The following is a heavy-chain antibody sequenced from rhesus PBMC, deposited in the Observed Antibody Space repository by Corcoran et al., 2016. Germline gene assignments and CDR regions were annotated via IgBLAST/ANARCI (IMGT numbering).Heavy chain of an antibody. CDR1: GDSISSSNW. CDR2: FYGRAGPT. Sequence: QVQLQESGPAVVKPSETLSLAWAVSGDSISSSNWWSWICQAPGKGLEWIGGFYGRAGPTKHPPSLVRLVSISTDMSKNQGSLKLSSMTGADTAVYHCVRHKGSSHFDYWGQGVLVTVSS. J-gene: IGHJ4*01. D-gene: IGHD4-29*01. CDR3: VRHKGSSHFDY. V-gene: IGHV4-93*02.